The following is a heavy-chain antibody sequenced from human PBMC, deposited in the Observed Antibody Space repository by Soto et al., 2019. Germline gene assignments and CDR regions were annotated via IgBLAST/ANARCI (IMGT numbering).Heavy chain of an antibody. J-gene: IGHJ4*01. D-gene: IGHD2-8*01. CDR3: ANEYCTNGVCYTCHCFDY. CDR1: GFTFSSYA. Sequence: GGSPGLFCAASGFTFSSYAMSWVRQAPGKGLEWVSAISGSGGSTYYADSVKGRFTISRDNSKNTLYLQMNSLRAEDTAVYDCANEYCTNGVCYTCHCFDYWGHGPPVTVSS. CDR2: ISGSGGST. V-gene: IGHV3-23*01.